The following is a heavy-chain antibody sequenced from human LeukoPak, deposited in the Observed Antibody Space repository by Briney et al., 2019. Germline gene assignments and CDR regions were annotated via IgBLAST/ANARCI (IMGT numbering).Heavy chain of an antibody. J-gene: IGHJ4*02. D-gene: IGHD3-16*02. V-gene: IGHV1-69*05. CDR2: IIPIFGTA. CDR1: GYTFTSYY. Sequence: SVKVSCKASGYTFTSYYMHWVRQAPGQGLEWMGGIIPIFGTANYAQKFQGRVTITTDESTSTAYMELSSLRSEDTAVYYCARALRLGELSFDYWGQGTLVTVSS. CDR3: ARALRLGELSFDY.